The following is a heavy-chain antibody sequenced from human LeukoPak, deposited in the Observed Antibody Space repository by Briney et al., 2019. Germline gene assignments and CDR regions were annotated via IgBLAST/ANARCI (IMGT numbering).Heavy chain of an antibody. V-gene: IGHV4-34*01. CDR2: INHSGST. Sequence: PSETLSLTCAVYGGSFSGYYWSWIRQPPGKGLEWIGEINHSGSTNYNPSLKSRVTILVDTSKNQFSLKLSSVTAADTAVYYCARGVRAAAGTIFHYWGQGTLVTVSS. D-gene: IGHD6-13*01. CDR3: ARGVRAAAGTIFHY. J-gene: IGHJ4*02. CDR1: GGSFSGYY.